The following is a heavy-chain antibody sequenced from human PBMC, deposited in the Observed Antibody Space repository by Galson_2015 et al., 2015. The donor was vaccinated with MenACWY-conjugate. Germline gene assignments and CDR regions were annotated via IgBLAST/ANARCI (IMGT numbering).Heavy chain of an antibody. CDR2: IKQDGSEK. J-gene: IGHJ4*02. Sequence: SLRLSCAASGFTFSSYWMSWVRQAPGKGLEWVANIKQDGSEKYYVDSVKGRFTISRDNAKNSLYLQMNSLRAEDTAVYYCAREYKGTEQWLFDFDYWGQGILVTVSS. D-gene: IGHD6-19*01. V-gene: IGHV3-7*03. CDR1: GFTFSSYW. CDR3: AREYKGTEQWLFDFDY.